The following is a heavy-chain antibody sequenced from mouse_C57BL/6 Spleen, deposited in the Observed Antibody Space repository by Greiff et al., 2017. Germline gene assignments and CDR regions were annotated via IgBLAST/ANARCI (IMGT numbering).Heavy chain of an antibody. D-gene: IGHD1-1*01. CDR2: IYPGDGDT. CDR1: GYAFSSYW. V-gene: IGHV1-80*01. CDR3: ARYLTTVVATPFDY. J-gene: IGHJ2*01. Sequence: QVQLQQSGAELVKPGASVKISCKASGYAFSSYWMNWVKQRPGKGLEWIGQIYPGDGDTNYNGKFKGKATLTADKSSSTAYMQLSSLTSEDSAVYVCARYLTTVVATPFDYWGQGTTLTVSS.